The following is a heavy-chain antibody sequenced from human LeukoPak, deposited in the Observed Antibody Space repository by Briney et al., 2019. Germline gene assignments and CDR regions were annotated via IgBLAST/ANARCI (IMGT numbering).Heavy chain of an antibody. J-gene: IGHJ6*02. CDR2: IYTSGST. D-gene: IGHD4-11*01. CDR1: GGPISSGSYY. Sequence: TLSLTCTVSGGPISSGSYYWSWIRQPAGKGLEWIGRIYTSGSTNYNPSLKSRVTISVDTSKNQFSLKLSSVTAADTAVYYCARGDYPYYYGMDVWGQGTTVTVSS. V-gene: IGHV4-61*02. CDR3: ARGDYPYYYGMDV.